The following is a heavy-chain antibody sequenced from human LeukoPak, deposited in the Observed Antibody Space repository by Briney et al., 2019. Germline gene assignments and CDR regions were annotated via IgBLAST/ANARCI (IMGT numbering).Heavy chain of an antibody. CDR2: INHSGST. D-gene: IGHD6-13*01. CDR1: GGSFSGYY. V-gene: IGHV4-34*01. Sequence: SETLSLTCAVYGGSFSGYYWRWIRQPPGKGLEWIGEINHSGSTNYNPSLKSRVTISVDTSKNQFSLKLSSVTAADTAVYYCARGGESSSWYLNYFDYWGQGTLVTVSS. J-gene: IGHJ4*02. CDR3: ARGGESSSWYLNYFDY.